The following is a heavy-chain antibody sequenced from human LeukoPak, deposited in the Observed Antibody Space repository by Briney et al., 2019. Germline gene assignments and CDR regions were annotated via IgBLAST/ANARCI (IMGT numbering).Heavy chain of an antibody. J-gene: IGHJ6*02. CDR2: IWYDGSNK. CDR1: GFTFSSYG. Sequence: GGSLRLSCAASGFTFSSYGMHWVRQAPGKGLEWVAVIWYDGSNKNHADSVKGRFTISRDNSKNTLYLQMNSLRAENTAVYYCARVVAPGGNVDSYGMDVWGQGTTVTVSS. D-gene: IGHD1-1*01. CDR3: ARVVAPGGNVDSYGMDV. V-gene: IGHV3-33*01.